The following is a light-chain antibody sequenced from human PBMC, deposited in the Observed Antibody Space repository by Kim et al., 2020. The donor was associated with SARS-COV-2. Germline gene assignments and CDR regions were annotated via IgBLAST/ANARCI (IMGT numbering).Light chain of an antibody. J-gene: IGLJ2*01. V-gene: IGLV3-21*01. CDR1: KEGVRT. Sequence: AQEKTTRRTGVRSKEGVRTVNWYQQKAAQSPVLVISYNCDGPSGIPERFSGSHAGNTATLTIIRVEAGDEAVYYCQVWDSSSDHVVFGRGTQLTVL. CDR2: YNC. CDR3: QVWDSSSDHVV.